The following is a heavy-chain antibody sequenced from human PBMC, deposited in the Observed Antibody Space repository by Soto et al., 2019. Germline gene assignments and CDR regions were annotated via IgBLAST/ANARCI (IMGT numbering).Heavy chain of an antibody. CDR1: GGSFSGYY. J-gene: IGHJ4*02. Sequence: QVQLQQWGAGLLKPSETLSLTCAVYGGSFSGYYWSWIRQPPGKGLEWIGEINHSGSTNYNPSLKSPVTISVHTSKNQFSLKLSAVTAADTAVYYCARGGLPRITMVRGVPSDWGQGTLVTVSS. CDR3: ARGGLPRITMVRGVPSD. V-gene: IGHV4-34*01. D-gene: IGHD3-10*01. CDR2: INHSGST.